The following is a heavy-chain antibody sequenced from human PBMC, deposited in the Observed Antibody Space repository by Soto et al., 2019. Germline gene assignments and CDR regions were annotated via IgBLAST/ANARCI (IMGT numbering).Heavy chain of an antibody. V-gene: IGHV3-30*18. J-gene: IGHJ6*02. Sequence: GGSLRLSCAASGFTFSSYGMHWVRQAPGKGLEWVAVISYDGSNKYYADYVKGRFTISRDNSKNTLYLQMNSLRAEDTAVYYCAKDKPYYGSGYYYYGMDVWGQGTTVTVSS. CDR2: ISYDGSNK. CDR3: AKDKPYYGSGYYYYGMDV. D-gene: IGHD3-10*01. CDR1: GFTFSSYG.